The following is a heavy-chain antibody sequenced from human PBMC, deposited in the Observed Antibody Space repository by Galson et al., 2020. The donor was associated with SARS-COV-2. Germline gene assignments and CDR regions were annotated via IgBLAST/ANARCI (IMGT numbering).Heavy chain of an antibody. CDR3: ARAPRAYDNALLYYGVDV. Sequence: SETLSLTCAVSGVSIPSNNWWIWVRQTPGRGLEWIGEIHHGRSPNYNPSLRSRVTISIDTSKNQFSLRLKSVTAADTAVYFCARAPRAYDNALLYYGVDVWGQGTSVTVSS. D-gene: IGHD3-16*01. CDR2: IHHGRSP. CDR1: GVSIPSNNW. V-gene: IGHV4-4*02. J-gene: IGHJ6*02.